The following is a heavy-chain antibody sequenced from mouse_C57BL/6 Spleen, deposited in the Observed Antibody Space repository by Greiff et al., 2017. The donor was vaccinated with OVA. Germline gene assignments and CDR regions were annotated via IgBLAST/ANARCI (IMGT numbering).Heavy chain of an antibody. D-gene: IGHD1-1*01. J-gene: IGHJ4*01. CDR2: INPSNGGT. CDR3: ARSPFTTVYYYAMDY. Sequence: QVQLQQPGTELVKPGASVKLSCKASGYTFTSYWMHWVKQRPGQGLEWIGNINPSNGGTNYNEKFKSKATLTVDKSSRTAYMQLSSLTSEDSAFYYCARSPFTTVYYYAMDYWGQGTSVTVSS. CDR1: GYTFTSYW. V-gene: IGHV1-53*01.